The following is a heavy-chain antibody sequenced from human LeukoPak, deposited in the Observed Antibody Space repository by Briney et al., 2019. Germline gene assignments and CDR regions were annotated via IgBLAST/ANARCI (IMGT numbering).Heavy chain of an antibody. CDR3: ARHVRIAAAHNWFDP. CDR1: GYIFTSYW. Sequence: GESLKISCKGSGYIFTSYWIGWVRQMPGKGLEWMGIIYSGDSDTRYSPSFQGQVTISADKSISTAYLQWSSLKASDTAMYYCARHVRIAAAHNWFDPWGQGTLVTVSS. CDR2: IYSGDSDT. D-gene: IGHD6-13*01. V-gene: IGHV5-51*01. J-gene: IGHJ5*02.